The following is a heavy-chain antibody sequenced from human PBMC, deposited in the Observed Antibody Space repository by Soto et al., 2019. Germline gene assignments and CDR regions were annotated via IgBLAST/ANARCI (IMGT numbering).Heavy chain of an antibody. Sequence: GSLHLSCAASGFTFSSYAMSWVRQAPGKGLEWVSAISGSGGSTYYADSVKGRFTISRDNSKNTLYLQMNSLRAEDTAVYYCAKGRVAARQDGPDVWGQGTTVTVSS. CDR2: ISGSGGST. J-gene: IGHJ6*02. CDR3: AKGRVAARQDGPDV. CDR1: GFTFSSYA. V-gene: IGHV3-23*01. D-gene: IGHD6-6*01.